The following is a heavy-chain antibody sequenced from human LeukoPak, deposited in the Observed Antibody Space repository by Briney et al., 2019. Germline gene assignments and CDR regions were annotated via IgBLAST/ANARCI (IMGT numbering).Heavy chain of an antibody. D-gene: IGHD2-15*01. J-gene: IGHJ6*03. CDR3: ARDGCGGSCFHYYYYYMDV. V-gene: IGHV4-4*07. CDR2: ISTIGIT. CDR1: GGSFSGYY. Sequence: KPSETLSLTCAVYGGSFSGYYWSWIRQPAGGGLEWIGRISTIGITNYNPSLISRVTISIDTSKNQFSLKLSSVTAADTAVYYCARDGCGGSCFHYYYYYMDVWGKGTTVTISS.